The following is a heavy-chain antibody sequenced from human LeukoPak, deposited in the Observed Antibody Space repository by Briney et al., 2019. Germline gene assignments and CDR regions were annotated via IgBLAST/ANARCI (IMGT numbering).Heavy chain of an antibody. J-gene: IGHJ6*02. Sequence: NPSETLSLTCTVSGGSISSYYWSWIRQPAGKGLEWIGRIYTSGSTNYNPSLKSRVTMSVDTSKNQFSLKLNSVTAADTAVYYCAREYYDILTGYSPYYYGMDVWGQGTTVTVSS. CDR3: AREYYDILTGYSPYYYGMDV. V-gene: IGHV4-4*07. CDR2: IYTSGST. D-gene: IGHD3-9*01. CDR1: GGSISSYY.